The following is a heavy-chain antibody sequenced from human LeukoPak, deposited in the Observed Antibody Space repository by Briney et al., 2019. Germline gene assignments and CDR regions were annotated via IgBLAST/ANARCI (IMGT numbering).Heavy chain of an antibody. V-gene: IGHV3-21*01. CDR2: ISSSSSYI. D-gene: IGHD5-24*01. CDR1: GFTFSSYS. J-gene: IGHJ4*02. CDR3: ARERMATPYVDY. Sequence: GGSLRLSCAASGFTFSSYSMTWVRQAPGKGLEWVSSISSSSSYIYYADSVKGRFTISRDNAKNSLYLQMNSLRAEDTAVYYCARERMATPYVDYWGQGTLVTVSS.